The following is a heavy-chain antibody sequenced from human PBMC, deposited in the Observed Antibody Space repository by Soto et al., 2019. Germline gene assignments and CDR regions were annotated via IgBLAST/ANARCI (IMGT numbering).Heavy chain of an antibody. D-gene: IGHD2-21*02. CDR1: GFTFSSYA. CDR3: AKDLPLQYCGGDCYSAFFAFDI. CDR2: ISGSGGST. V-gene: IGHV3-23*01. Sequence: GGSLRLSCAASGFTFSSYAMSWVRQAPGKGLEWVSAISGSGGSTCYADSVKGRFTISRDNSRNTLYLQMNSLRAEDTAVYYCAKDLPLQYCGGDCYSAFFAFDIWGQGTMVTVSS. J-gene: IGHJ3*02.